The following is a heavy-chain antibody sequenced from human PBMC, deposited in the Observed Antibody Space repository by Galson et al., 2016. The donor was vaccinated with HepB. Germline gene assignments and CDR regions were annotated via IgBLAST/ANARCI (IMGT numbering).Heavy chain of an antibody. CDR1: GFVFSNYG. D-gene: IGHD4-17*01. V-gene: IGHV3-66*02. J-gene: IGHJ4*02. Sequence: SLRLSCAASGFVFSNYGMHWVRQAPGKGLEYVSVIYSGGTTYYADSVKGRFTISRDNSQNSLFLQMNTLRAEDTAVYFCVRGVYGDHGWFDYWGQGTLVTVSS. CDR3: VRGVYGDHGWFDY. CDR2: IYSGGTT.